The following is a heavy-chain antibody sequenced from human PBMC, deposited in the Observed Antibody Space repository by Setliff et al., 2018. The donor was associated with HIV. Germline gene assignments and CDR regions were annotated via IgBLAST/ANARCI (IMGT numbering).Heavy chain of an antibody. CDR3: AHNHLAVAGSHYFDY. V-gene: IGHV2-5*02. D-gene: IGHD6-19*01. J-gene: IGHJ4*02. CDR2: IYWDDDK. Sequence: SGPTLVNPTQTLTLTCTFSGFSLSTNGVGVGWIRQPPGKALEWLALIYWDDDKRYSPSLRSRLTITKDTSRNRVLLTMTNMDPLDTATYYCAHNHLAVAGSHYFDYWGQGTLVTVSS. CDR1: GFSLSTNGVG.